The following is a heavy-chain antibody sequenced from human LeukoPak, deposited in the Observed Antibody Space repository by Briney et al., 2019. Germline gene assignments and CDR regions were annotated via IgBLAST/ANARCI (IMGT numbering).Heavy chain of an antibody. V-gene: IGHV4-34*01. CDR3: ARGAGRFRTYYFDY. CDR2: INHSGST. J-gene: IGHJ4*02. D-gene: IGHD3-10*01. CDR1: GGSFSGYY. Sequence: SETLSLTCAVYGGSFSGYYWSWIRQPPGKGLEWIGEINHSGSTNYNPSLKSRVTISVDTSKNRFSLKLSSVTAADTAVYYCARGAGRFRTYYFDYWGQGTLVTVSS.